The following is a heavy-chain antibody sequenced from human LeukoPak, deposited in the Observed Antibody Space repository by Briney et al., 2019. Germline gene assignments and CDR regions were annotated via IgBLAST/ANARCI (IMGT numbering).Heavy chain of an antibody. CDR3: ARGDDYDFWSGYYYGMDV. Sequence: PSETLSLTCAVYGGSFSGYYWSWIRQPPGKGLEWSGEINHSGSTNYNPSLKSRVTISVDTSKNQFSLKLSSVTAADTAVYYCARGDDYDFWSGYYYGMDVWGQGTTVTVSS. V-gene: IGHV4-34*01. CDR2: INHSGST. D-gene: IGHD3-3*01. J-gene: IGHJ6*02. CDR1: GGSFSGYY.